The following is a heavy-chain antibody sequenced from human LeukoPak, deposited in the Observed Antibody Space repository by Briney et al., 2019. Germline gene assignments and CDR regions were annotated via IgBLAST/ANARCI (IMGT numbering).Heavy chain of an antibody. V-gene: IGHV1-2*02. CDR1: GYTFTDYY. J-gene: IGHJ4*02. Sequence: GASVKVSCKASGYTFTDYYIHWARQAPGHGLEWLGWMNVKTGATSSAQRFPGRFTMTRDTSIGTASMEFSSLTSDDTAVYYCARQSGTYWGLDYWGQGTLVTVSS. CDR3: ARQSGTYWGLDY. CDR2: MNVKTGAT. D-gene: IGHD1-26*01.